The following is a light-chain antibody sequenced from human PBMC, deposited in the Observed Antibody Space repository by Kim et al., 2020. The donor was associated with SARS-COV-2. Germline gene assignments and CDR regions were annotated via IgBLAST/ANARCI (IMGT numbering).Light chain of an antibody. CDR1: GNNIGNEG. CDR3: SAWDSSLSAWV. J-gene: IGLJ3*02. Sequence: QTATLTCTGNGNNIGNEGAAWLQQHQGHPPKLLSYSDDNRPSGISERLSASRSGNTASLTITGLQPEDEADYYCSAWDSSLSAWVFGGGTQLTVL. V-gene: IGLV10-54*01. CDR2: SDD.